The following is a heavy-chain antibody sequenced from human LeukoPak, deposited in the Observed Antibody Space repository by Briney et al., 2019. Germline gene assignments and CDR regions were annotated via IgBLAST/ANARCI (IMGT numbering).Heavy chain of an antibody. Sequence: PSQTLSLTCTVSGGSISSGDYYWSWIRQPPGKGLEWIGYIYYSGSTYYNPSPKSRVTISVDTSQKPFSLKMSSVTAADTDVYYCARGRKGYYDFWSGYVEGYYFDYGGQGTLVTVSS. CDR2: IYYSGST. CDR3: ARGRKGYYDFWSGYVEGYYFDY. J-gene: IGHJ4*02. CDR1: GGSISSGDYY. V-gene: IGHV4-30-4*08. D-gene: IGHD3-3*01.